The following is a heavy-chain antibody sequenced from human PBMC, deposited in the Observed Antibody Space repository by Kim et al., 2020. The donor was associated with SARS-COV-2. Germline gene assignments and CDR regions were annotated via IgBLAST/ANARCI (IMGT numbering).Heavy chain of an antibody. D-gene: IGHD4-17*01. CDR2: IYYSGST. CDR3: ARATTTDPDYGDYHYYYGMDV. V-gene: IGHV4-31*03. CDR1: GGSISSGGYY. J-gene: IGHJ6*02. Sequence: SETLSLTCTVSGGSISSGGYYWSWIRQHPGKGLEWIGYIYYSGSTYYNPSLKSRVTISVDTSKNQFSLKLSSVTAADTAVYYCARATTTDPDYGDYHYYYGMDVWGQGTTVTVSS.